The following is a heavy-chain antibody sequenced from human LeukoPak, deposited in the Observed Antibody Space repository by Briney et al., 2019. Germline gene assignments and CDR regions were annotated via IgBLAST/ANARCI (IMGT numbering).Heavy chain of an antibody. CDR1: GFTFDDYA. J-gene: IGHJ4*02. D-gene: IGHD6-13*01. CDR2: ISWNSGSI. V-gene: IGHV3-9*01. CDR3: ARGQAANTDY. Sequence: PGGSLRLSCAASGFTFDDYAMHWVRQAPGKGLEWVSGISWNSGSIGYADSVKGRFTISRDNAKNSLYLQMNSLRAEDTAVYYCARGQAANTDYWGQGTLVTVSS.